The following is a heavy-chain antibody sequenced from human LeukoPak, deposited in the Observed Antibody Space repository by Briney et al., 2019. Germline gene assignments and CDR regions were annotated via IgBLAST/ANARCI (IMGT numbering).Heavy chain of an antibody. Sequence: ASVKVSCKASGYTFTGYYIDWVRQAPGQGLEWMGWITPNSGGTKYGQKFQGRVTMTRDTSISTAYMELSSLRSDDTAVYYCARVLRWNYVEDAFDIWGQGTMVTVSS. V-gene: IGHV1-2*02. J-gene: IGHJ3*02. CDR3: ARVLRWNYVEDAFDI. CDR2: ITPNSGGT. D-gene: IGHD1-7*01. CDR1: GYTFTGYY.